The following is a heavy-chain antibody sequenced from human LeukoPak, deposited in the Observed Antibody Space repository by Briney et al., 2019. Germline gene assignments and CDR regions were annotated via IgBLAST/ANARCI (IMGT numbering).Heavy chain of an antibody. CDR3: ARADGGWRGPRPEYYFDY. J-gene: IGHJ4*02. D-gene: IGHD1-26*01. CDR1: GYTFTSYG. V-gene: IGHV1-18*01. Sequence: ASVKVSCKASGYTFTSYGISWVRQAPGQGLEWMGWISAYNGNTNYAQKLQGRVTMTTDTSTSTAYMELRSLRSDDTAVYYCARADGGWRGPRPEYYFDYWGQGTLVTVSS. CDR2: ISAYNGNT.